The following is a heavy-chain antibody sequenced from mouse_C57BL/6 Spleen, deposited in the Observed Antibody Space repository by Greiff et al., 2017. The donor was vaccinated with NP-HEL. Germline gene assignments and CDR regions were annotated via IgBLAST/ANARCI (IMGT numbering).Heavy chain of an antibody. D-gene: IGHD1-1*01. Sequence: EVQLQQSGAELVRPGASVKLSCTASGFNIKDDYMHWVKQRPEQGLEWIGWIDPENGDTEYASKFQGKATITADTSSNTAYLQLSSLTSEDTAVYYCTLYYYGSSSGFAYWGQGTLVTVSA. CDR2: IDPENGDT. J-gene: IGHJ3*01. CDR3: TLYYYGSSSGFAY. V-gene: IGHV14-4*01. CDR1: GFNIKDDY.